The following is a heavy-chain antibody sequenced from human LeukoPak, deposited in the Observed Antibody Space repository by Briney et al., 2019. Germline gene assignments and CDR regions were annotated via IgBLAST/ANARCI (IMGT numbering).Heavy chain of an antibody. Sequence: GGSLRLSCAASGFTFSSYGMHWVRQAPGKGLEWVAVISYDGSNKYYADSVKGRFTISRDNSKSTLYLQMNSLRAEDTAVYYCAKSLILLWFGELEGLDYWGQGTLVTVSS. D-gene: IGHD3-10*01. CDR1: GFTFSSYG. CDR2: ISYDGSNK. CDR3: AKSLILLWFGELEGLDY. J-gene: IGHJ4*02. V-gene: IGHV3-30*18.